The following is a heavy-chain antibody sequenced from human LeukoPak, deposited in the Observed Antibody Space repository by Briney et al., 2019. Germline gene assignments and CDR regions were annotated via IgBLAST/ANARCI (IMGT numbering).Heavy chain of an antibody. J-gene: IGHJ4*02. CDR3: ARGEGSGYYYGYPYYFDY. Sequence: GGSLRLSCAASGFTFSSYGMHWVRQAPGRGLEWVAFIRYDGSNKYYADSVKGRFTISRDNSKNTLYLQMNSLRAEDTAVYYCARGEGSGYYYGYPYYFDYWGQGTLVTVSS. D-gene: IGHD3-22*01. CDR2: IRYDGSNK. CDR1: GFTFSSYG. V-gene: IGHV3-30*02.